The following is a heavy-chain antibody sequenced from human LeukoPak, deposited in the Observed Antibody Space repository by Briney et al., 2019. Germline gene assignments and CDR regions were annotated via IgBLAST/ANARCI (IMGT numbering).Heavy chain of an antibody. CDR1: GGTFSSYA. J-gene: IGHJ4*02. CDR3: AEIAVAGSGEHDY. Sequence: SVKVSCKASGGTFSSYAISWVRQAPGQGLEWMGRIVPIFGIANYAQKFQGRVTITADKSTSTAYMELSSLRSEDTAVYYCAEIAVAGSGEHDYWGQGPLVTVSS. D-gene: IGHD6-19*01. CDR2: IVPIFGIA. V-gene: IGHV1-69*04.